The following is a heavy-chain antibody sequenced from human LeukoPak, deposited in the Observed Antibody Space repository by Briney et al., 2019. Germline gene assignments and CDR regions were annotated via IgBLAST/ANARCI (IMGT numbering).Heavy chain of an antibody. CDR3: ARVYCTGGTCYLNWFDP. D-gene: IGHD2-15*01. CDR1: GYTFTSYG. CDR2: ISAYNGNT. J-gene: IGHJ5*02. V-gene: IGHV1-18*01. Sequence: GASVKVSCKASGYTFTSYGISWVRQAPGQGLEWMGWISAYNGNTNYAQKLQGRVTMTTDTSTSTAYMELRSLRSDDTAVYYCARVYCTGGTCYLNWFDPWGQGTLVTVSS.